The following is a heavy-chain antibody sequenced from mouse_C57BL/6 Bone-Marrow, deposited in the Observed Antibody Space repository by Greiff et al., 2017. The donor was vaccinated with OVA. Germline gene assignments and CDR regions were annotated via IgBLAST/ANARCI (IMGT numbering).Heavy chain of an antibody. V-gene: IGHV1-69*01. Sequence: QVQLQQPGAELVMPGASVKLSCKASGYTFTSYWMHWVKQRPGQGLEWIGEIDPSDSYTNYNQKFKGKSTLTVDKSSSTAYMQLSSLTSEDSAVYYCAREGYSNAYFDYWGQGTTLTVSS. CDR1: GYTFTSYW. J-gene: IGHJ2*01. D-gene: IGHD2-5*01. CDR3: AREGYSNAYFDY. CDR2: IDPSDSYT.